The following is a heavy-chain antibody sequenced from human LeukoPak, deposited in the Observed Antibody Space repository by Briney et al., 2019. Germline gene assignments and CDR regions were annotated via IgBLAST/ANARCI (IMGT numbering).Heavy chain of an antibody. Sequence: ASVNVSCKASGYILSSYGISWVRQAPGQGLEWMGWISVYNGNTNYAQKLQGRVTMTTDTSTSTAYMELRSLRSDDTAVYYCARLSGYDEYPDYWGQGTLVTVSS. CDR1: GYILSSYG. J-gene: IGHJ4*02. D-gene: IGHD6-13*01. V-gene: IGHV1-18*01. CDR3: ARLSGYDEYPDY. CDR2: ISVYNGNT.